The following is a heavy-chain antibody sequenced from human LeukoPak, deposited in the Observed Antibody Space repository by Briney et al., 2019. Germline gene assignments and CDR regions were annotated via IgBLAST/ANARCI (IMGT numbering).Heavy chain of an antibody. CDR2: IYHSGST. J-gene: IGHJ4*02. V-gene: IGHV4-38-2*02. Sequence: SETLSLTCTISGYSISSGYYWGWIRQPPGKGLEWIGSIYHSGSTYYNPSLKSRVTISLDTSENQFSLKLSSVTAADTAVYYCARDLYSRGWGYFDYWGQGTLVTVSS. CDR1: GYSISSGYY. CDR3: ARDLYSRGWGYFDY. D-gene: IGHD6-19*01.